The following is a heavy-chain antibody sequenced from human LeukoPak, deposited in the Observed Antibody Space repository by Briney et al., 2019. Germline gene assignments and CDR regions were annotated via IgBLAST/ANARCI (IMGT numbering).Heavy chain of an antibody. CDR2: IIPIFGTA. D-gene: IGHD3-10*01. Sequence: SVKVSCKASGGTFSSYAISWVRQAPGQGLEWMGGIIPIFGTANYAQKFQGRATITADESTSTAYMELSSLRSEDTAVYYCARAARAETWVRGVSYYYYGMDVWGKGTTVTVSS. CDR1: GGTFSSYA. CDR3: ARAARAETWVRGVSYYYYGMDV. V-gene: IGHV1-69*13. J-gene: IGHJ6*04.